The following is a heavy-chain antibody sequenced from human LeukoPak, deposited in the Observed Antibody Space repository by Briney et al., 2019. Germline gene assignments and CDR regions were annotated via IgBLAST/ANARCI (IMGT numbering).Heavy chain of an antibody. Sequence: GGSLRLSCVESGFTSSNYAMSWVRRAPGGGLEWVAAISGNGGTPYYADSVKGRLPIPPANPKNTLYLQMNSLRAEDTAVFYCAKATTISAAGSHFVYWGQGTLVTVSS. CDR1: GFTSSNYA. CDR3: AKATTISAAGSHFVY. V-gene: IGHV3-23*01. CDR2: ISGNGGTP. J-gene: IGHJ4*02. D-gene: IGHD6-13*01.